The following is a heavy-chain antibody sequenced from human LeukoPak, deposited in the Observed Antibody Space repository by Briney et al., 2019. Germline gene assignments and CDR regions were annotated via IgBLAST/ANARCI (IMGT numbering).Heavy chain of an antibody. V-gene: IGHV3-7*01. CDR2: INQYGSEK. Sequence: GGSLRLSCAASGLTFSIYWMTWVRQAPGKGLEWVANINQYGSEKYYVDSVKGRFTISRDNAKNSVSLQMNSLRAEDTAVYFCARSLGDDWGQGTLVTVSS. J-gene: IGHJ4*02. CDR3: ARSLGDD. D-gene: IGHD3-16*01. CDR1: GLTFSIYW.